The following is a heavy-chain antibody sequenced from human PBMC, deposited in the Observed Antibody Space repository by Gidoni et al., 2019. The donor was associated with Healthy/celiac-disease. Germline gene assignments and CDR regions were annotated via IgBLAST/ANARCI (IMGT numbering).Heavy chain of an antibody. Sequence: LRLSCAASGFTFSSYGMHWVRQAPGKGLEWVAVISYDGSNKYYADSVKGRFTISRDNSKNTLYLQMNSLRAEDTAVYYCANIEGWLDYWGQGTLVTVSS. CDR2: ISYDGSNK. V-gene: IGHV3-30*18. D-gene: IGHD2-15*01. J-gene: IGHJ4*02. CDR1: GFTFSSYG. CDR3: ANIEGWLDY.